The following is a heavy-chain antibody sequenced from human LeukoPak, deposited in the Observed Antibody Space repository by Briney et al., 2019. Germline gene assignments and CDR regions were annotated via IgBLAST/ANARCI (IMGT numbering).Heavy chain of an antibody. CDR1: GYTFTSYG. CDR3: ARDRYNWNDKADAFDI. Sequence: GASVKVSCKASGYTFTSYGISWVRQAPGHGLEWMGWISAYNGNTNYAQKLQGRVTMTTDTSTSTAYMELRSLRSDDTAVYYCARDRYNWNDKADAFDIWGQGTMVTVSS. J-gene: IGHJ3*02. CDR2: ISAYNGNT. D-gene: IGHD1-1*01. V-gene: IGHV1-18*01.